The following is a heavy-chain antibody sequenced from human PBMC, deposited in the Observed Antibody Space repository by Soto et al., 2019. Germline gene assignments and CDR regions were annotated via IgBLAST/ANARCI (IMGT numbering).Heavy chain of an antibody. V-gene: IGHV3-23*01. D-gene: IGHD3-22*01. CDR2: ISGSGSNT. Sequence: GGSLRLSCAASGFTFSNYAMSWVRQAPGKGLEWISAISGSGSNTYYARSVKGRFTISRDKSKHTLSLQLSSLRADDTAVYYCAKEAGLSTGNYDSRGYPIDYWGQGTLVTVSS. CDR1: GFTFSNYA. CDR3: AKEAGLSTGNYDSRGYPIDY. J-gene: IGHJ4*02.